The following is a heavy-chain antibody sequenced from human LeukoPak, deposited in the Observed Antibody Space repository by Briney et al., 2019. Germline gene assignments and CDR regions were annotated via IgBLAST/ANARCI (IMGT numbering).Heavy chain of an antibody. D-gene: IGHD1-26*01. CDR3: ARHGSIVGASLQR. V-gene: IGHV4-39*01. J-gene: IGHJ1*01. CDR1: GGFISSSSYY. CDR2: IFYSGNT. Sequence: SETLSLTCTVSGGFISSSSYYWGWIRQPPGKGLEWIGSIFYSGNTYYNPSLKSRVTISVDTSKNQFSLRLSSVTAADTAVSYCARHGSIVGASLQRWGQGTLVTVSS.